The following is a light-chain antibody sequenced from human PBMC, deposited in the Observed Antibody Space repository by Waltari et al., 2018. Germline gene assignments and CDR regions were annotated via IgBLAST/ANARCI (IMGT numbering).Light chain of an antibody. CDR2: WAS. CDR1: QSILYNSNNKNY. CDR3: QQYYSAPWT. J-gene: IGKJ1*01. Sequence: DIVMTQSPDSLAVSLGERATIDCKSSQSILYNSNNKNYLAWYPQKPGQPPKLLIHWASTRESGVPDRFSGSGSGTDFTLTINSLQAEDVAVYYCQQYYSAPWTFGQGTKVEIK. V-gene: IGKV4-1*01.